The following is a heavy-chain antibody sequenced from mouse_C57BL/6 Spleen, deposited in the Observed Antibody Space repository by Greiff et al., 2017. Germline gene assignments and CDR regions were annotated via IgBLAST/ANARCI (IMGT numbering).Heavy chain of an antibody. CDR3: ARRDYHYAMDY. Sequence: EVQLQQSGGGLVKPGGSLKLSCAASGFTFSDYGMHWVRQAPEKGLEWVAYISSGSSTIYYADTVKGRFTISRDNAKTILFLQMTSLRSEDTAMYYCARRDYHYAMDYWGQGTLVTVSS. D-gene: IGHD1-1*02. V-gene: IGHV5-17*01. J-gene: IGHJ4*01. CDR1: GFTFSDYG. CDR2: ISSGSSTI.